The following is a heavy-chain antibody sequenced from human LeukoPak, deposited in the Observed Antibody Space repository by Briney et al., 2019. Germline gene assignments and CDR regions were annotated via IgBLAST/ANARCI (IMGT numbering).Heavy chain of an antibody. J-gene: IGHJ5*02. CDR2: ISSSGSTI. V-gene: IGHV3-11*04. CDR3: ARLAIRGIDFSNPEFDP. Sequence: LSLTCTISGGSISSYYCSWLRQPPGKGLEWVSYISSSGSTIYYADSVKGRFTISRDNAENSMYLEMNNLRVEDTAVYYCARLAIRGIDFSNPEFDPWGQGTLVTVSS. CDR1: GGSISSYY. D-gene: IGHD4-11*01.